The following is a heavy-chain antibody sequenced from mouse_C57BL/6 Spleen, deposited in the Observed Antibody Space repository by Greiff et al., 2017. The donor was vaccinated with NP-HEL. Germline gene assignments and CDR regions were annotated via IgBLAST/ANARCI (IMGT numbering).Heavy chain of an antibody. Sequence: EVKLMESGGGLVKPGGSLKLSCAASGFTFSSYAMSWVRQTPEKRLEWVATISDGGSYTYYPDNVKGRFTISRDNAKNNLYLQMSHLKSEDTAMYYCARDGYDYDGFAYWGQGTLVTVSA. CDR3: ARDGYDYDGFAY. D-gene: IGHD2-4*01. CDR2: ISDGGSYT. J-gene: IGHJ3*01. CDR1: GFTFSSYA. V-gene: IGHV5-4*01.